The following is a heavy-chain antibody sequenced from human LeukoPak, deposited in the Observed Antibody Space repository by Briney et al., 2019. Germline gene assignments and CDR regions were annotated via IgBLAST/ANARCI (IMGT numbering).Heavy chain of an antibody. Sequence: SESLSLTCTVSGGSISSSSYYWGWIRQPQGKGLEWIVSIYDSGSTYYNPSLKSRVTISVDTSNNQFSLKLSSVTAADTAVYYCARIAVAGSDFDYWGQGTLVTASS. CDR2: IYDSGST. V-gene: IGHV4-39*01. J-gene: IGHJ4*02. CDR3: ARIAVAGSDFDY. D-gene: IGHD6-19*01. CDR1: GGSISSSSYY.